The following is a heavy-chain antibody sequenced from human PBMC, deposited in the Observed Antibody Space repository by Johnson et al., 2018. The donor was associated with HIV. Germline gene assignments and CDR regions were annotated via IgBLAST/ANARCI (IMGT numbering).Heavy chain of an antibody. Sequence: VQLVESGGGLVQTGRSLRLSCAGSGFTFDDYAMHWVRQAPGKGLEWVSGISWSSGMIGYADYVKGRFTISRDNAKNSLYLQMNSLRAEDTAFYYCATESRYCSGGSCQDAFDIWGRGTMVAVSS. CDR2: ISWSSGMI. CDR1: GFTFDDYA. V-gene: IGHV3-9*01. CDR3: ATESRYCSGGSCQDAFDI. J-gene: IGHJ3*02. D-gene: IGHD2-15*01.